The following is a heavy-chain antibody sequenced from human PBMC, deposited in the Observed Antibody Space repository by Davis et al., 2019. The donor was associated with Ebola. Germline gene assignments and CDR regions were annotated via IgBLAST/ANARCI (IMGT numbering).Heavy chain of an antibody. Sequence: ASVKVSCKASGYTFTGYYMHWVRQAPGQGLEWMGWINPNSGGTNYAQKFQGWVTMTRDTSISTAYMELSRLRSDDTAVYYCARWKGWLRLLNSGDGMDVWGQGTTVTVSS. D-gene: IGHD5-12*01. V-gene: IGHV1-2*04. CDR2: INPNSGGT. J-gene: IGHJ6*02. CDR1: GYTFTGYY. CDR3: ARWKGWLRLLNSGDGMDV.